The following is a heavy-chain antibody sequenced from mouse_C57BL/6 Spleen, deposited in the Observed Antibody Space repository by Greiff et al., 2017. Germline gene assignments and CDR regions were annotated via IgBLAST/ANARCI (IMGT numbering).Heavy chain of an antibody. D-gene: IGHD2-4*01. V-gene: IGHV1-61*01. J-gene: IGHJ1*03. CDR1: GYTFTSYW. CDR3: ARSFYDYDRWYFDV. Sequence: QVQLKQPGAELVRPGSSVKLSCKASGYTFTSYWMDWVKQRPGQGLEWIGNIYPSDSETHYNQKFKDKATLTVDKSSSTAYMQLSSLTSEDSAVYYCARSFYDYDRWYFDVWGTGTTVTVSS. CDR2: IYPSDSET.